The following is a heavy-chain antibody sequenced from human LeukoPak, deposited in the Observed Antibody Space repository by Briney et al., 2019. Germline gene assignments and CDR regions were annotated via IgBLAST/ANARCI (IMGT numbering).Heavy chain of an antibody. CDR1: GFTFSSFA. V-gene: IGHV3-23*01. CDR2: ISGSGGNT. J-gene: IGHJ4*02. Sequence: GGSLRLSCAASGFTFSSFAMNWVRQAPGKGLEWVSAISGSGGNTYYADSVKGRFTISRDNSKNTLYLQMNSPRAEDTAIYYCAKAFGELSGYFDCWGQGTLVTVSS. CDR3: AKAFGELSGYFDC. D-gene: IGHD3-10*01.